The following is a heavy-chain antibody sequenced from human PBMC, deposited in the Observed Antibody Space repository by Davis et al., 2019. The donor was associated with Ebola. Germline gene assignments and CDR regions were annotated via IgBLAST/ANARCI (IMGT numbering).Heavy chain of an antibody. CDR3: ARARYCSGGSCQRNYYYYGMDV. V-gene: IGHV4-39*07. CDR2: INHSGST. Sequence: PSETLSLTCTVSGGSISSSSYYWGWIRQPPGKGLEWIGEINHSGSTNYNPSLKSRVTISVDTSKNQFSLKLSSVTAADTAVYYCARARYCSGGSCQRNYYYYGMDVWGQGTTVTVSS. D-gene: IGHD2-15*01. CDR1: GGSISSSSYY. J-gene: IGHJ6*02.